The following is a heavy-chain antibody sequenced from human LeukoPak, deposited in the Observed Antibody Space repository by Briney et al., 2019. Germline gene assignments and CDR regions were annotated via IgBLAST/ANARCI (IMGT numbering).Heavy chain of an antibody. D-gene: IGHD4-11*01. CDR3: ARTTVTTYYSYYYMDV. V-gene: IGHV4-39*02. CDR2: IYYSGGT. J-gene: IGHJ6*03. CDR1: GGSISSYY. Sequence: PSETLSLTCTVSGGSISSYYWGWIRQPPGKGLEWIGSIYYSGGTYYNPSLKSRVTISVDTSKNHFSLKLSSVTAADTAVYYCARTTVTTYYSYYYMDVWGKGTTVTVSS.